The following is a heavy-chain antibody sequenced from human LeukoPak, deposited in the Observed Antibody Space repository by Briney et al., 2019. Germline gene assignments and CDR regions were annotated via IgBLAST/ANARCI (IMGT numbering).Heavy chain of an antibody. CDR3: ARSITVTTLHDAFDI. D-gene: IGHD4-17*01. CDR2: IGGSGGPT. CDR1: GFSFSSYA. J-gene: IGHJ3*02. Sequence: PGGSLRLSCAASGFSFSSYAMTWVRQAPGKGLEWVSAIGGSGGPTYYADSVKGRFTISRDNSKNTLYLQMNSLRAEDTAAYYCARSITVTTLHDAFDIWGQGTMVTVSS. V-gene: IGHV3-23*01.